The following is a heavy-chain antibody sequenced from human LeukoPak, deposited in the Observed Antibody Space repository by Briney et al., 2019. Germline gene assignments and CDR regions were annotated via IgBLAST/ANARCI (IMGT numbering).Heavy chain of an antibody. J-gene: IGHJ5*02. Sequence: RTGGSLRLSCAASGFIFSNYAMTWVRQAPGKGLEWVSGISVSGDSTLYADSVQGRFTISRDNSKSTVYLQMNSLRAEDTATYYCAKELFTGWHGWFDPWGQGTLVTVSS. V-gene: IGHV3-23*01. CDR1: GFIFSNYA. D-gene: IGHD6-19*01. CDR3: AKELFTGWHGWFDP. CDR2: ISVSGDST.